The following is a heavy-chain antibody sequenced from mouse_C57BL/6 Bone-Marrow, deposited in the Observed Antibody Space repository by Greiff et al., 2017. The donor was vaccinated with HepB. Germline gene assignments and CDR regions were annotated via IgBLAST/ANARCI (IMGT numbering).Heavy chain of an antibody. Sequence: EVQRVESGGDLVKPGGSLKLSCAASGFTFSSYGMSWVRPTPDKRLEWVATISSGGSYTYYPDSVKGRFTISRDNAKNTLYLQMSSLKSEDTAMYYCAIGTVEGRWYFDVWGTGTTVTVSS. CDR1: GFTFSSYG. CDR2: ISSGGSYT. V-gene: IGHV5-6*01. D-gene: IGHD1-1*01. CDR3: AIGTVEGRWYFDV. J-gene: IGHJ1*03.